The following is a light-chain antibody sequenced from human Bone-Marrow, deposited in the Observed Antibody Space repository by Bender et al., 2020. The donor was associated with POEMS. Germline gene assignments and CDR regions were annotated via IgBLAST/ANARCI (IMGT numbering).Light chain of an antibody. V-gene: IGLV2-23*02. Sequence: QSALTQPASVSGSPGQSITISCTGTSSDVGSYNFVSWYQQHPGKAPKLIIYEVSKRPSGVSDRFSGSKSGNTASLTISGLQAEDEAVYSCCSYEHFGTYVLFGGETKLTVL. CDR3: CSYEHFGTYVL. CDR2: EVS. J-gene: IGLJ2*01. CDR1: SSDVGSYNF.